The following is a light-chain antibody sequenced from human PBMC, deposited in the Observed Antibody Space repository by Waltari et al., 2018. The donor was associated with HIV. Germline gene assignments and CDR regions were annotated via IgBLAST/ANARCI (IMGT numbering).Light chain of an antibody. CDR2: EDN. CDR1: SGRIASNY. J-gene: IGLJ3*02. V-gene: IGLV6-57*02. CDR3: QSFDGITAV. Sequence: NLMLTQPHSVSESPGKTVTISCTGSSGRIASNYVQWYQQRPGSAPTTVIFEDNQRSSGVPDRFSGSIDNSSNSASLTISRLKTEDEADYYCQSFDGITAVFGGGTKLTVL.